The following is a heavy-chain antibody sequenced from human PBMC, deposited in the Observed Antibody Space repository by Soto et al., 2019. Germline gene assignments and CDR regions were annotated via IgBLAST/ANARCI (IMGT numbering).Heavy chain of an antibody. J-gene: IGHJ4*02. D-gene: IGHD1-26*01. V-gene: IGHV4-30-4*01. CDR2: IYYRGST. CDR1: GGSIRSSDNY. CDR3: ARDPARGGGSYLGCFDY. Sequence: SETLSLTCTVSGGSIRSSDNYWRWIRQTPGKGLEWIGYIYYRGSTYYNQSLKSRVTISVDTSMNQFSLTLTSVTAADTAVYYCARDPARGGGSYLGCFDYWGQGTPVTVSS.